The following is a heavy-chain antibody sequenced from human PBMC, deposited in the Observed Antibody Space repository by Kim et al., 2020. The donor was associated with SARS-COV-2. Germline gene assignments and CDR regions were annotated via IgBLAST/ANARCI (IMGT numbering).Heavy chain of an antibody. V-gene: IGHV4-59*11. CDR3: VTGVGWLPDH. J-gene: IGHJ5*02. D-gene: IGHD5-18*01. CDR1: GGALSDLY. Sequence: SETLSLTCSVSGGALSDLYWNWVRQPPGRGLEWIGYIHYSGSTKYNPSLKSRVTILGDTSKKHFSLKLNSVTAADTAVYYCVTGVGWLPDHWGQGTLVTV. CDR2: IHYSGST.